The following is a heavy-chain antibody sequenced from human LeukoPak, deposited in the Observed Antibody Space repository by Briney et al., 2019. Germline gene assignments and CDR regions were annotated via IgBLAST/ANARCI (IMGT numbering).Heavy chain of an antibody. D-gene: IGHD3-22*01. CDR2: IYYSGST. J-gene: IGHJ4*02. V-gene: IGHV4-59*01. CDR3: ARIDYYDSSGFLVDY. Sequence: SETLSLTCTVSGGSISGYYWSWIRQPPGKGLEWIGYIYYSGSTNYNPSLKSRVTISVDTSKNQFSLKLSSVTAADTAVYYCARIDYYDSSGFLVDYWGQGTLVTVSS. CDR1: GGSISGYY.